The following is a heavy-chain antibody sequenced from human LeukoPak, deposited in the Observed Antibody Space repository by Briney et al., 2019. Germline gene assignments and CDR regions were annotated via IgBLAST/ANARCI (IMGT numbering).Heavy chain of an antibody. J-gene: IGHJ4*02. CDR1: GFTFSSYA. CDR2: ISGSGGST. V-gene: IGHV3-23*01. CDR3: AKELYCSGGSCNY. Sequence: GGSLRLSYAASGFTFSSYAMSWVRQAPGTALEGVSAISGSGGSTYYADSVKGRFTISRDNSKNTLYLQMNSLRAEDTAVYYCAKELYCSGGSCNYWGQGTLVTVSS. D-gene: IGHD2-15*01.